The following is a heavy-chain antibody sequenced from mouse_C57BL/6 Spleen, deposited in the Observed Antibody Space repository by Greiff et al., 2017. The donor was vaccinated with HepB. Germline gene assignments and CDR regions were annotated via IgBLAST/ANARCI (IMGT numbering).Heavy chain of an antibody. CDR2: ISYSGST. Sequence: EVQLQQSGPGMVKPSQSLSLTCTVPGYSITSGYDWHWIRHFPGNKLEWMGYISYSGSTNYNPSLKSRISITHDTSKNHFFLKLNSVTTEDTATYYCARALYGRVAYWGQGTLVTVSA. D-gene: IGHD1-1*01. J-gene: IGHJ3*01. CDR3: ARALYGRVAY. V-gene: IGHV3-1*01. CDR1: GYSITSGYD.